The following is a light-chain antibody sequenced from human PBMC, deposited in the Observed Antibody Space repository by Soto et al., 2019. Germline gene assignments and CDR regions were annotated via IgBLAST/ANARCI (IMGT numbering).Light chain of an antibody. CDR3: QLSGNTALHPFL. CDR1: ALPKQF. J-gene: IGLJ2*01. CDR2: KDS. V-gene: IGLV3-25*02. Sequence: SYELTQPPSVSVSPGQSARITCSGEALPKQFAYWYQQKPGQAPILVMYKDSQRPSGIPERFSASSSGTTATLIISGVQAEDEADYYCQLSGNTALHPFLFGGGTKLTVL.